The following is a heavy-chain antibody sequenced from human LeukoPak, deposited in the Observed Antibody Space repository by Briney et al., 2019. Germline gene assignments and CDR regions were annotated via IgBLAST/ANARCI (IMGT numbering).Heavy chain of an antibody. Sequence: SETLSLTCTVSGGSISSYYWSWIRQPAGKGLEWIGRIYTSGSTNYNPSLKSRVTMSVDMSKNQFSLNLSSVTAADTAVYYCATRSGTAAGGPGWFDPWGQGTLVTVSS. CDR3: ATRSGTAAGGPGWFDP. V-gene: IGHV4-4*07. CDR1: GGSISSYY. D-gene: IGHD6-13*01. CDR2: IYTSGST. J-gene: IGHJ5*02.